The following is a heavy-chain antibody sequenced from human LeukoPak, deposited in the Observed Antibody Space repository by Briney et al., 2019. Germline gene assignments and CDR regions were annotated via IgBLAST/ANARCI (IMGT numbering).Heavy chain of an antibody. V-gene: IGHV1-2*06. J-gene: IGHJ4*02. Sequence: ASVKVSCKASGYTFVGYYMHWVRQAPGQGLEWMGRINPNNGDTNYAQKFQGRVTMTRGTSVSTAYMELSRLRSDDTAVYYCARLPNYYDSTGSFDYWGQGTLVTVSS. CDR3: ARLPNYYDSTGSFDY. D-gene: IGHD3-22*01. CDR1: GYTFVGYY. CDR2: INPNNGDT.